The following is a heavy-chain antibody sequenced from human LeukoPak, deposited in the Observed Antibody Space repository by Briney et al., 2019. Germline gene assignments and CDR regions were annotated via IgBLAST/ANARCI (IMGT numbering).Heavy chain of an antibody. V-gene: IGHV1-69*04. J-gene: IGHJ4*02. CDR1: GGTFSSYA. D-gene: IGHD3-22*01. Sequence: SVKVSCKASGGTFSSYAISWVRQAPGQGLEWMGRIIPILGIANYAQKFQGRVTITADKSTSTAYMELSSLRSEDTAVYYCAVVVISPWNYYFDYWGQGTLVTVSS. CDR2: IIPILGIA. CDR3: AVVVISPWNYYFDY.